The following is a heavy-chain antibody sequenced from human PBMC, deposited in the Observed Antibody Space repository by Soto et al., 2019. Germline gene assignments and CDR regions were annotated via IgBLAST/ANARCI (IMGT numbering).Heavy chain of an antibody. CDR3: GRVKYIISYVWGGFYY. J-gene: IGHJ4*02. CDR1: GYTFTTHY. V-gene: IGHV1-46*01. CDR2: INHDGGST. Sequence: QVQLVQSGAEVKRPGASVKVSCRASGYTFTTHYMHWVRQAPGQGPECLGFINHDGGSTNYPQKFHGRVTMTRDTSKSTVYMEMSSLRSEVRAVYYCGRVKYIISYVWGGFYYWGQVTLVTVSS. D-gene: IGHD3-16*01.